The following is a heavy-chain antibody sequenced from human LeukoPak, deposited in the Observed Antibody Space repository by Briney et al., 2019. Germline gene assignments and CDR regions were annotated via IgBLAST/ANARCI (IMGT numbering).Heavy chain of an antibody. CDR2: IYYSGST. V-gene: IGHV4-59*01. CDR1: GGSISSYY. Sequence: SETLSLTCTVSGGSISSYYWSWIRQPPGKGLEWIGYIYYSGSTNYNPSLKSRVTISVDTSKNQFSLKLSSVTAADTAVYYCARLTMVRGVIPYDALDIWGQGTMVTVSS. D-gene: IGHD3-10*01. CDR3: ARLTMVRGVIPYDALDI. J-gene: IGHJ3*02.